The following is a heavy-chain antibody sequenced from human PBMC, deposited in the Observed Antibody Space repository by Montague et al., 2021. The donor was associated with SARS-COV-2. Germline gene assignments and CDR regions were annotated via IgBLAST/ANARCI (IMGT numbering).Heavy chain of an antibody. D-gene: IGHD1-26*01. J-gene: IGHJ4*02. CDR3: ARAARCSGSSEGVYFDY. V-gene: IGHV4-30-2*01. CDR1: GGSMSSGGYS. Sequence: TLSLTCAVSGGSMSSGGYSWSWIRQPPGKGLEWIGYIYHSGSTYYNPSLKSRVTISVDRSKNQFSLKLSSVTAADTAVYYCARAARCSGSSEGVYFDYWGQGTLVTVSS. CDR2: IYHSGST.